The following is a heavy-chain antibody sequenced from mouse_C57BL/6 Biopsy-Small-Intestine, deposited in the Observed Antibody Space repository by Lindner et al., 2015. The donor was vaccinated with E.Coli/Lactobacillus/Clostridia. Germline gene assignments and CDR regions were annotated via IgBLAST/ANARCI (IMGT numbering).Heavy chain of an antibody. Sequence: VKVSCKTSGYTFSNYAMNWVRQAPGQGLEWMGWINTNSGNPMYAQGFTGRFVFSLDTSVNTAYLQISSLKAEDTAVYFCARGCHYQSRGQCSAVLEGIFDNWGQGTLVTVSS. CDR1: GYTFSNYA. CDR3: ARGCHYQSRGQCSAVLEGIFDN. CDR2: INTNSGNP. D-gene: IGHD1-1*02. V-gene: IGHV9-3*02. J-gene: IGHJ4*01.